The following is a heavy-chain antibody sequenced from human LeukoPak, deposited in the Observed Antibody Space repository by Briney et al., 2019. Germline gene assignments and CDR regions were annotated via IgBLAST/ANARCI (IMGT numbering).Heavy chain of an antibody. CDR3: ARGEDDYNWGIFDP. D-gene: IGHD5-24*01. J-gene: IGHJ5*02. CDR2: IYHSGST. Sequence: SETLSLTCAVSGGSISSGGYSWSWIRQPPGKGLEWIGYIYHSGSTYYNPSLKSRVTISVDRSKNQFPLKLSSVTAADTAVYYCARGEDDYNWGIFDPWGQGTLVTVSS. V-gene: IGHV4-30-2*01. CDR1: GGSISSGGYS.